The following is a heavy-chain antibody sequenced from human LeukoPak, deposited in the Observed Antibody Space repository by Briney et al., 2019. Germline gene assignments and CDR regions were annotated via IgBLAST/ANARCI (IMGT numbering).Heavy chain of an antibody. D-gene: IGHD6-19*01. CDR2: IKSKTDGETI. CDR1: GFTVSNAW. J-gene: IGHJ4*02. V-gene: IGHV3-15*01. CDR3: TTCTRDSSGWFDN. Sequence: GGSLRLSCAASGFTVSNAWMGCVRQAPGEGLEWVGRIKSKTDGETIHYAAPVKGRFTISRDDSKNTLYLQMNSLNTEDTAVYYCTTCTRDSSGWFDNWGQGTLATVSS.